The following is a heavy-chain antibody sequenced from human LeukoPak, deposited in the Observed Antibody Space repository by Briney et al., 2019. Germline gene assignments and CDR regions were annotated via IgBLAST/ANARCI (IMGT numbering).Heavy chain of an antibody. CDR3: ARDRCTNGVCYTDY. D-gene: IGHD2-8*01. CDR2: INHSGGT. Sequence: SETLSLTCAVYGGSFSGYYWSWIRQPPGKGLEWIGEINHSGGTNYNPSLKSRVTISVDTSKNQFSLKLSSVTAADTAVYYCARDRCTNGVCYTDYWGQGTLVTVSS. V-gene: IGHV4-34*01. J-gene: IGHJ4*02. CDR1: GGSFSGYY.